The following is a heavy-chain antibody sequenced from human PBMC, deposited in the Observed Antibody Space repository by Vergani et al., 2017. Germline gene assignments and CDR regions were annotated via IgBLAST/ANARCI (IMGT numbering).Heavy chain of an antibody. V-gene: IGHV1-18*04. CDR1: GYTFTSYG. D-gene: IGHD6-19*01. Sequence: VQLVQSGAEVKKPGESLRISCKGSGYTFTSYGISWVRQAPGQGLEWMGWISAYNGNTNYAQKLQGRVTRTTDTSTRTADMELRGLRSDDTAVYYCARGIAVAGRRGVFDYWGQGTLVTVSS. J-gene: IGHJ4*02. CDR3: ARGIAVAGRRGVFDY. CDR2: ISAYNGNT.